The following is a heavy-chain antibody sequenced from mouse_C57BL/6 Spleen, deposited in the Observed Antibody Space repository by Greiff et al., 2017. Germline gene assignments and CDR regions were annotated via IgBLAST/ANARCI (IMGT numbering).Heavy chain of an antibody. CDR2: IDPSDSYT. D-gene: IGHD2-10*02. J-gene: IGHJ2*01. V-gene: IGHV1-50*01. CDR1: GYTFTSYW. Sequence: QVQLQQPGAELVKPGASVKLSCKASGYTFTSYWMQWVKQRPGQGLEWIGEIDPSDSYTNYNQKFKGKATLTVDTSSSTAYMQLSSLTSEDSAVYYCARGENRRSIFVFDYWGQGTTLTVSS. CDR3: ARGENRRSIFVFDY.